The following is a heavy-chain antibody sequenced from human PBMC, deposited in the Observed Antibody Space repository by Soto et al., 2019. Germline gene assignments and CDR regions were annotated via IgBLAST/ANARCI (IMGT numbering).Heavy chain of an antibody. D-gene: IGHD5-12*01. Sequence: QITLKESGPTLVNPTQTLTLTCTFSGFSLSTSGVGVGWIRQPPGKALDWLALIYWNDAKRYSPSLKSRLTITMDTSKNQVVLTMTNMDPVDTATYYCARKYSGYDFGATWGQGTLVTVSS. CDR2: IYWNDAK. CDR3: ARKYSGYDFGAT. CDR1: GFSLSTSGVG. J-gene: IGHJ5*02. V-gene: IGHV2-5*01.